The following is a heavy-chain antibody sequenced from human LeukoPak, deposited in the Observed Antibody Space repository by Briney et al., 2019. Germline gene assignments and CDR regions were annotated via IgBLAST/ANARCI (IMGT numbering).Heavy chain of an antibody. CDR1: GGSISSSSYY. V-gene: IGHV4-39*07. Sequence: SETLSLTCTVSGGSISSSSYYWGWIRQPPGKGLEWIGSIYYSGSTYYDPSLKSRVTISVDTSKNQFSLKLSSVTAADTAVYYCARVYGVALSFDYWGQGTLVTVSS. J-gene: IGHJ4*02. CDR3: ARVYGVALSFDY. CDR2: IYYSGST. D-gene: IGHD2-8*01.